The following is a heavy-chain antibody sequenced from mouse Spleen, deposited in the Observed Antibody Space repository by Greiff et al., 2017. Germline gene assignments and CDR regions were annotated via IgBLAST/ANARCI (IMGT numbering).Heavy chain of an antibody. CDR2: IDPETGGT. CDR3: AVFITTVVDAMDY. D-gene: IGHD1-1*01. J-gene: IGHJ4*01. CDR1: GYTFTDYE. Sequence: VQLQQSGAELVRPGASVTLSCKASGYTFTDYEMHWVKQTPVHGLEWIGAIDPETGGTAYNQKFKGKATLTVDKSSSTAYMQLSSLTSEDSAVYYCAVFITTVVDAMDYWGQGTSVTVSS. V-gene: IGHV1-15*01.